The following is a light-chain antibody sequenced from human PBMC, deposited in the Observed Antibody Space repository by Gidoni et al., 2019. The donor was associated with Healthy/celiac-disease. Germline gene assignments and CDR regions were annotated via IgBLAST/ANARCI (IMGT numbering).Light chain of an antibody. V-gene: IGKV3-11*01. CDR3: QQRSNWPPLT. J-gene: IGKJ4*01. CDR2: DAS. Sequence: EIVLTQSPATLSLSPGDRAPLSCRASQSVSSYLAWSQQKPGQAPRLLISDASNRATGIPARFSGSGSGTDFTLTISSLEPEDFAVYYCQQRSNWPPLTFGGGTKVEIK. CDR1: QSVSSY.